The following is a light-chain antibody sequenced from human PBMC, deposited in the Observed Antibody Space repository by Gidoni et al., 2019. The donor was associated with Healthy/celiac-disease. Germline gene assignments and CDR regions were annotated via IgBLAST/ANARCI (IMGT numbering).Light chain of an antibody. CDR1: QSISSY. CDR3: QQSYSTPYT. V-gene: IGKV1-39*01. Sequence: DSQMTQSPSSLSASVGDRVTITCRASQSISSYLNWYQQKPGKAPKLLIYAASSLQIRVPSRFSGSGSGTDFTLTISSLQPEEFATYYCQQSYSTPYTFGQGTKLEIK. CDR2: AAS. J-gene: IGKJ2*01.